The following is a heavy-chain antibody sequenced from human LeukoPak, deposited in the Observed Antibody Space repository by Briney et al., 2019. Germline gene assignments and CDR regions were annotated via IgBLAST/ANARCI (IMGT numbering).Heavy chain of an antibody. D-gene: IGHD3-3*01. CDR1: GGSFIGYY. CDR2: INHSGDA. Sequence: SETLSLTCAVYGGSFIGYYWSWIRQPPGKGLEWIGEINHSGDANHNPSLKSRVTISADTSKSQLSLKLGSVTAADTAVYYCARVPLRFLEPFDYWGQGTLVTVSS. CDR3: ARVPLRFLEPFDY. J-gene: IGHJ4*02. V-gene: IGHV4-34*01.